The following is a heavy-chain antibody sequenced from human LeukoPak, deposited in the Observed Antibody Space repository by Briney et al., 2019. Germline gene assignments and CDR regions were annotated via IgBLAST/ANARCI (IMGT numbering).Heavy chain of an antibody. J-gene: IGHJ4*02. CDR2: IYYSGST. Sequence: PSETLSLTCTVSGGSISSYYWSWIRQPPGKGLEWIGYIYYSGSTNYNPSLKSRVTISVDTSKNQFSLKLSSVTAADTAVYYCARNNWNDEGYFDYWGQGTLVTVSS. D-gene: IGHD1-20*01. V-gene: IGHV4-59*01. CDR3: ARNNWNDEGYFDY. CDR1: GGSISSYY.